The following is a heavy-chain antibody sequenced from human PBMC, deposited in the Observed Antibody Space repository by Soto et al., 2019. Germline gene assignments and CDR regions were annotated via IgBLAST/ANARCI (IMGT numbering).Heavy chain of an antibody. D-gene: IGHD2-21*02. CDR2: IIPLGSSQ. V-gene: IGHV1-69*04. Sequence: QVQLVQSGAEVKKPGSVLKVSCKASGATYSPFIAYAISWLRQAPGQSLEWMGSIIPLGSSQHYAEGFQGRATISADSSTFTVALELTNLTSDDAAVYFCARSRDRCGGDCYSVYAAFDLWGQGTAVTFSS. CDR1: GATYSPFIAYA. CDR3: ARSRDRCGGDCYSVYAAFDL. J-gene: IGHJ3*01.